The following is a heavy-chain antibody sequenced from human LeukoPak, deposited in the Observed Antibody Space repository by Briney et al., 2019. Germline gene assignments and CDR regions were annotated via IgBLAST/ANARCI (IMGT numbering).Heavy chain of an antibody. CDR1: GFTFSRYW. CDR3: AKGTYDSRGHFDY. D-gene: IGHD3-22*01. Sequence: GGSLRLSCAASGFTFSRYWMSWVRQAPGKGLEWVANIKQDGMGKYFVDSVEGRFTISRDNDKNSLHLQMNSLRAEDTAAYYCAKGTYDSRGHFDYWGQGTLVSVSS. V-gene: IGHV3-7*05. CDR2: IKQDGMGK. J-gene: IGHJ4*02.